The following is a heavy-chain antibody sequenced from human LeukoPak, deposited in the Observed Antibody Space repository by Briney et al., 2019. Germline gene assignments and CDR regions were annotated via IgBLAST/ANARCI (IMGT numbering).Heavy chain of an antibody. J-gene: IGHJ5*02. CDR3: ARTCGYSYGYRPRWFDP. D-gene: IGHD5-18*01. CDR2: IYPGDSDT. CDR1: GYSFTSYW. V-gene: IGHV5-51*01. Sequence: GESLKISCRGSGYSFTSYWIGWVRQMPGKGLEWMGIIYPGDSDTRYSPSFQGQVTISADKSISTAYLQWSSLKASDTAMYYCARTCGYSYGYRPRWFDPWGQGTLVNVSS.